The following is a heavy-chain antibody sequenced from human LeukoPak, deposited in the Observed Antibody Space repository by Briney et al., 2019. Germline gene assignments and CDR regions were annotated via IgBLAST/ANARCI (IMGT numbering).Heavy chain of an antibody. D-gene: IGHD2-2*01. Sequence: GGSLRLSCAASGFTFSSYGMHWVRQAPGKGLEWVAVLSYDGSNKYYADSVKGRFTISRDNSKNTLYLQMNSLRAEDTAVYYCAKTSRYCSNTSCPRPYYYYYGMDVWGKGTTVSVSS. J-gene: IGHJ6*04. CDR3: AKTSRYCSNTSCPRPYYYYYGMDV. CDR2: LSYDGSNK. CDR1: GFTFSSYG. V-gene: IGHV3-30*18.